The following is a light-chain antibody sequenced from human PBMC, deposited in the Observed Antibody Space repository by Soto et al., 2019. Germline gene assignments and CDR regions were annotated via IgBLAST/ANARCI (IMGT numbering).Light chain of an antibody. V-gene: IGLV4-69*01. CDR1: SGHSSHV. Sequence: QSVLTQSPSASASLGASVKLTCTLSSGHSSHVIAWHQQQPEKGPRYLMKLNTDGSHSRGDGIPDRFSGSSSGAERYLTISSLQSEDEADYYCQTWGTGPWVFGGGTKLTVL. J-gene: IGLJ3*02. CDR3: QTWGTGPWV. CDR2: LNTDGSH.